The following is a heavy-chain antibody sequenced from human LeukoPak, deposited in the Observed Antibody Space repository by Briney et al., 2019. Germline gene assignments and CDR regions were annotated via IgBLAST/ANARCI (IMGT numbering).Heavy chain of an antibody. D-gene: IGHD3-9*01. CDR2: IDPSDSYP. Sequence: HGESLKISCKGSGYSFTSYWISWVRQMPGKGLEWMGRIDPSDSYPNYSPSFQGHVTISADKSISTAYLQWSSQKASDTAMYYCARPGINYDILTGYYTPYGMDVWGQGTTVTVSS. CDR1: GYSFTSYW. CDR3: ARPGINYDILTGYYTPYGMDV. V-gene: IGHV5-10-1*01. J-gene: IGHJ6*02.